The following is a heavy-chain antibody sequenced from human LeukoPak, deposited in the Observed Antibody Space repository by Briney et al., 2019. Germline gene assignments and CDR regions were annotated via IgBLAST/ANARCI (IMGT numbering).Heavy chain of an antibody. Sequence: GGSLRLSCAASGFTFSSYWMSWVRQAPGKGLEWVANIKQDGGETYYVDSVKGRFTISRDNAKNSLYLQMNSLRAEDTAVYYCAKGYSYGRFDYWGQGTLVTVSS. J-gene: IGHJ4*02. D-gene: IGHD5-18*01. CDR2: IKQDGGET. CDR1: GFTFSSYW. V-gene: IGHV3-7*03. CDR3: AKGYSYGRFDY.